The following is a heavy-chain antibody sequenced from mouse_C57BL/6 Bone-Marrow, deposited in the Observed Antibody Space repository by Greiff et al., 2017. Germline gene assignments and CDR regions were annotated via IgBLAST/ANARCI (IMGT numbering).Heavy chain of an antibody. J-gene: IGHJ2*01. CDR2: IDPSDSET. D-gene: IGHD1-1*01. CDR1: GYTFTSYW. CDR3: ARLDYYGSCFDY. V-gene: IGHV1-52*01. Sequence: QVQLQQPGAELVRPGSSVKLSCKASGYTFTSYWMHWVKQRPIQGLEWIGNIDPSDSETHYNQKFKDKATLTVDKSSSTAYMQLSSLTSEDSAVYDCARLDYYGSCFDYWGQGTTLPVSS.